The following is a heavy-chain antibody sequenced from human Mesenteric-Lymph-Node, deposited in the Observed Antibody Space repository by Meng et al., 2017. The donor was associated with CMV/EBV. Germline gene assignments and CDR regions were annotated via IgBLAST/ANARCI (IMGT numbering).Heavy chain of an antibody. J-gene: IGHJ4*02. Sequence: VHLVESGGGLVQPGGSLRMSCAASGFNVRDKYMSWVRQAPGKGLEWVCIIYRGDNTYYIDSVKDRFTVSRDNSKNTIYLQMNSLRVEDTAVYYCTGDSVSNPNLDYWGQGTLVTVSS. D-gene: IGHD3-10*01. V-gene: IGHV3-66*01. CDR3: TGDSVSNPNLDY. CDR1: GFNVRDKY. CDR2: IYRGDNT.